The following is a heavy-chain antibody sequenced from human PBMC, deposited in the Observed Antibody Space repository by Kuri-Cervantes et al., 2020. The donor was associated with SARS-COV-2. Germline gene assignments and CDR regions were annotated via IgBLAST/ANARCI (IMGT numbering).Heavy chain of an antibody. J-gene: IGHJ6*03. Sequence: ASVKVSCKASGYTFTSYDINWVRQATGQGLEWMGWMNPNSGNTGYAQKFQGRVTMTRDTSISTAYMELSRLRSDDTAVYYCAGGGTTAGYYYYMDVWGKGTTVTVSS. D-gene: IGHD4-11*01. CDR1: GYTFTSYD. CDR3: AGGGTTAGYYYYMDV. V-gene: IGHV1-8*01. CDR2: MNPNSGNT.